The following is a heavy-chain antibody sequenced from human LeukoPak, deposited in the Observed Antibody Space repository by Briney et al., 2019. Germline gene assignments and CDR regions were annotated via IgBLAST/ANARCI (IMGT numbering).Heavy chain of an antibody. D-gene: IGHD3-10*01. V-gene: IGHV3-53*01. CDR1: GFTVSSDY. CDR3: ARDLHYAFDF. J-gene: IGHJ3*01. Sequence: GGSLRLSCAASGFTVSSDYMSWVRQPPGKGLEWVSVIYSGGSTNYADSVKGRFTISRDNAKNSLYLQMDSLRDEDTAVYYCARDLHYAFDFWGQGTMVTVSS. CDR2: IYSGGST.